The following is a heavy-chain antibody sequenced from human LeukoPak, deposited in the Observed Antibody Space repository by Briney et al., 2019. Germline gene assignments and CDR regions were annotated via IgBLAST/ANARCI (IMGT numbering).Heavy chain of an antibody. Sequence: SSESLSLICTVACGSISSSCYDSGWLRQPRWKGLEWFGRIDYSWTTYYNPSLKSRDTISVDTSKNQFSLKMSSVTAADTAVYYCARDQGVVIEYNWFDPWGQGTLVTVSS. J-gene: IGHJ5*02. CDR3: ARDQGVVIEYNWFDP. CDR2: IDYSWTT. CDR1: CGSISSSCYD. D-gene: IGHD4-23*01. V-gene: IGHV4-39*07.